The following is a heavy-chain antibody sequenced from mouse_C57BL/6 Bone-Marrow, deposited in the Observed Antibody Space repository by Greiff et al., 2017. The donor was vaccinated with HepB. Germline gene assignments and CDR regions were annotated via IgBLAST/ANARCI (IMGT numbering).Heavy chain of an antibody. J-gene: IGHJ2*01. Sequence: EVQGVESGGGLVQPKGSLKLSCAASGFSFNTYAMNWVRQAPGKGLEWVARIRSKSNNYATYYADSVKDRFTISRDDSESMLYLQMNNLKTEDTAMYYCVRQGYYGSSSSYYFDYWGQGTTLTVSS. CDR1: GFSFNTYA. V-gene: IGHV10-1*01. D-gene: IGHD1-1*01. CDR3: VRQGYYGSSSSYYFDY. CDR2: IRSKSNNYAT.